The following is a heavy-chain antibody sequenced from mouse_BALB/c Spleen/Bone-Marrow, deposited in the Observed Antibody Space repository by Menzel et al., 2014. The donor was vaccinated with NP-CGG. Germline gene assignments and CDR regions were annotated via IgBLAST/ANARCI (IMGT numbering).Heavy chain of an antibody. Sequence: EVKLVESGGGLVKPGGSLKLSCAASGFTFRDYYMYWVRQTPEKRLEWVATISAGGTYTYYSDSEKGRFTIPRDKAKNNLYLQMTNLMSDDTAMYRCVRDGDYRYAWFSYWDQRTLADVSA. J-gene: IGHJ3*01. D-gene: IGHD2-14*01. V-gene: IGHV5-4*02. CDR2: ISAGGTYT. CDR3: VRDGDYRYAWFSY. CDR1: GFTFRDYY.